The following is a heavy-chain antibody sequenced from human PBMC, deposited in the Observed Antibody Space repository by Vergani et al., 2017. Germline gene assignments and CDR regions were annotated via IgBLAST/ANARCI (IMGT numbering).Heavy chain of an antibody. J-gene: IGHJ6*02. CDR3: AGTGYSYGRRGYYYYYGMDV. D-gene: IGHD5-18*01. CDR1: GFTFSSYE. Sequence: EVQLVESGGGLVQPGGSLRLSCAASGFTFSSYEMNWVRQAPGKGLEWVSYISSSGSTIYYADSVKGRFTISRDNSKNTLYLQMNSLRAEDTAVYYCAGTGYSYGRRGYYYYYGMDVWGQGTTVTVSS. CDR2: ISSSGSTI. V-gene: IGHV3-48*03.